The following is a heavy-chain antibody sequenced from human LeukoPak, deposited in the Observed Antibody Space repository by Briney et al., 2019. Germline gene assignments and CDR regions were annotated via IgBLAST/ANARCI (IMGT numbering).Heavy chain of an antibody. D-gene: IGHD2-2*01. CDR2: IYSGGST. J-gene: IGHJ4*02. Sequence: PGGSLRLSCAASGFTVSSNYMSWVRQAPGKGLEWVSVIYSGGSTYYADSVKGRFTISRDNSKNTLYLQMNSLRAEDTAVYYCARQRDQPLLDYWGQGTLVTVSS. CDR1: GFTVSSNY. CDR3: ARQRDQPLLDY. V-gene: IGHV3-66*04.